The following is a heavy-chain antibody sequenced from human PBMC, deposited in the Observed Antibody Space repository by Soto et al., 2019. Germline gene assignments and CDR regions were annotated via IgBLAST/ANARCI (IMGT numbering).Heavy chain of an antibody. V-gene: IGHV4-34*01. Sequence: QVQLQQWGAGLLKPSETLSLNCAVNGGSLSGYYWSWIRQPPGKGLEWIGEIKDGGSTNYSPSLKSRATISSDTSNNQFSQRLNSVTAADTGVYYCARGQEGVVDTHWDQGTLVTVSS. CDR1: GGSLSGYY. CDR2: IKDGGST. D-gene: IGHD2-15*01. J-gene: IGHJ4*02. CDR3: ARGQEGVVDTH.